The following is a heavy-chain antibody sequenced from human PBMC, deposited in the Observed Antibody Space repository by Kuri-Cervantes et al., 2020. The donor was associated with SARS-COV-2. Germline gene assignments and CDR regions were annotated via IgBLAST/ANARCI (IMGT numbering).Heavy chain of an antibody. J-gene: IGHJ4*01. CDR1: GFTFSSYG. CDR3: ARDVAGDLDY. CDR2: ISFDGRQQ. Sequence: GGSLRPSCAASGFTFSSYGMHWVRQSPGMGLGSVAVISFDGRQQFYADSVKGRFTISRDNSMNTLYLQMNSLRPEDTALYYCARDVAGDLDYWGQGTLVTVSS. V-gene: IGHV3-30*19. D-gene: IGHD6-19*01.